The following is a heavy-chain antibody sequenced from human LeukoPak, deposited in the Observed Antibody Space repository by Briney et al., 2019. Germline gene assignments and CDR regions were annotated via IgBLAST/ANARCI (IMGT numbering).Heavy chain of an antibody. CDR2: IYYSGST. Sequence: SETLSLTCTVSGGSISSSSYYCGWIRQPPGKGLERIGSIYYSGSTYYNPSLKSRVTISVDTSKNQFSLRLSSVTAADTAVYYCARTYYYDSSGYYFLYYFDYWGQGTLVTVSS. D-gene: IGHD3-22*01. CDR1: GGSISSSSYY. V-gene: IGHV4-39*01. J-gene: IGHJ4*02. CDR3: ARTYYYDSSGYYFLYYFDY.